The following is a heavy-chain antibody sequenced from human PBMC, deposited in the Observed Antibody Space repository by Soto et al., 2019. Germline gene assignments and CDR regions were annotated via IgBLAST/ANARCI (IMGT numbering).Heavy chain of an antibody. CDR2: ISSSSIYI. V-gene: IGHV3-21*01. CDR3: AIDVSGDTPYYYYYGMDV. CDR1: GFTFSRYS. D-gene: IGHD2-2*02. Sequence: EVQLVESGGGLVKPGGSLRLSCAASGFTFSRYSMNWVRQAPGKGLEWVSSISSSSIYIYYADSVKGRFTISRYNAKNSLYLQSNSLRAYDTAVYYCAIDVSGDTPYYYYYGMDVWGQGTTVTVSS. J-gene: IGHJ6*02.